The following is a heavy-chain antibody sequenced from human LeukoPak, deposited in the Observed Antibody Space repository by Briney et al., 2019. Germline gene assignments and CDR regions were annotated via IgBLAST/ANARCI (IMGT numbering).Heavy chain of an antibody. CDR3: ARAKFVVSWIQLWKMDY. CDR1: EDSVSSNSAA. CDR2: TYYRSKWYN. Sequence: TSQALSLTCAISEDSVSSNSAAWNWIRQSPSRGLEWLGRTYYRSKWYNDYAVSVKSRITINPDTSKNQFSLQLNSVTPEDTAVYYCARAKFVVSWIQLWKMDYWGQGTLVTVSS. D-gene: IGHD5-18*01. J-gene: IGHJ4*02. V-gene: IGHV6-1*01.